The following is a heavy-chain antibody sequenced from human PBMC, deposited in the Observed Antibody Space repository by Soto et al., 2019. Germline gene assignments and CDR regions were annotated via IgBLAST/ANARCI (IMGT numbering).Heavy chain of an antibody. CDR1: GFTFSSYS. V-gene: IGHV3-21*01. CDR2: ISSSSSYI. Sequence: EVQLVESGGGLVKPGGSLRLSCAASGFTFSSYSMNWVRQAPGKGLEWVSSISSSSSYIYYADSVKGRFTISRDNAKNSLYLQMNRLRAEDTAVYYCARDEGGRAFDIWGQGTMVTVSS. D-gene: IGHD3-16*01. J-gene: IGHJ3*02. CDR3: ARDEGGRAFDI.